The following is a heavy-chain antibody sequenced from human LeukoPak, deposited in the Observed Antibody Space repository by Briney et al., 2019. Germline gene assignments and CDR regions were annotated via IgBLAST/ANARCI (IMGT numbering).Heavy chain of an antibody. J-gene: IGHJ4*02. CDR1: GYTFTDYY. Sequence: GASVKVSCKVSGYTFTDYYMHWVQQAPGKGLEWMGLVDPEDGETIYAEKFQGRVTITADTSTDTAYMELSSLRSEDTAVYYCARDPIAAEDSSSWPNEGYWGQGTLVTVSS. CDR3: ARDPIAAEDSSSWPNEGY. CDR2: VDPEDGET. V-gene: IGHV1-69-2*01. D-gene: IGHD6-13*01.